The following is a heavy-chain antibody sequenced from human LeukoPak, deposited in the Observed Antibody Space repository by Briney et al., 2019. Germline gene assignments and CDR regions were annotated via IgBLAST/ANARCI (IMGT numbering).Heavy chain of an antibody. CDR3: ARGLKPDFWSGYPHFDY. J-gene: IGHJ4*02. D-gene: IGHD3-3*01. CDR1: GGSISSGGYS. V-gene: IGHV4-30-2*01. Sequence: PSETLSLTCAVSGGSISSGGYSWSWIRQPPGKGLEWIGYIYHSGSTNYNPSLKSRVTISVDTSKNQFSLKLSSVTAADTAVYYCARGLKPDFWSGYPHFDYWGQGTLVTVSS. CDR2: IYHSGST.